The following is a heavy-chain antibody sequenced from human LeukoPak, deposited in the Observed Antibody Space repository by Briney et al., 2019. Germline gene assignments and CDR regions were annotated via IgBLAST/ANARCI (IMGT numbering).Heavy chain of an antibody. Sequence: PGGSLRLSCAGSGFTIGSYWMSWVRQAPGKGPEWVANIRQDGSEKYYVDSVKGRLTISRDNAKNSPYLQMNSLRAEDTGIYYCARAGYYGDDAFDLWGQGTMVTVSS. D-gene: IGHD2/OR15-2a*01. CDR1: GFTIGSYW. V-gene: IGHV3-7*01. CDR2: IRQDGSEK. CDR3: ARAGYYGDDAFDL. J-gene: IGHJ3*01.